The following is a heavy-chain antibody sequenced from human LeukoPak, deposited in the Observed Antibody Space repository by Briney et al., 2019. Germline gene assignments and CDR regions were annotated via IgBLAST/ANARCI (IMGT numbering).Heavy chain of an antibody. CDR3: AKHSGSYYTAFDY. CDR1: GFTFSSYA. V-gene: IGHV3-23*01. Sequence: QPGGSLRLSCAASGFTFSSYAMSWVRQAPGKGMEWVSAISGSGGSTYYADSVKGRFTISRDDSKNTLYLQMNSLRAEDTAVYYCAKHSGSYYTAFDYWGQGTLVTVSS. CDR2: ISGSGGST. D-gene: IGHD1-26*01. J-gene: IGHJ4*02.